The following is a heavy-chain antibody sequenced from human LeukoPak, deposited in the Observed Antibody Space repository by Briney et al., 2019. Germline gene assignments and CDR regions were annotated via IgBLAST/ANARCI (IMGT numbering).Heavy chain of an antibody. CDR2: INHSGST. V-gene: IGHV4-34*01. D-gene: IGHD6-19*01. CDR1: GGSFSGYY. J-gene: IGHJ4*02. CDR3: ARPNRPTWYSSGWYRY. Sequence: SETLSLTCAVYGGSFSGYYWSWIRQPPGKGLEWIGEINHSGSTNYNPSLKSRVTISVDTSKNQFSLKLSSVTAADTAVYYCARPNRPTWYSSGWYRYWGQGTLVTVSS.